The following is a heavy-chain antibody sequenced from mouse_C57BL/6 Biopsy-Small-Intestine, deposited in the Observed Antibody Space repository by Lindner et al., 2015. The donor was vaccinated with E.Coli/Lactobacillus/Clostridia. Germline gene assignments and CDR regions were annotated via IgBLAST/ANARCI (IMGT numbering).Heavy chain of an antibody. CDR3: ARDIRIAAVGTRAFDY. CDR2: INPSGGST. V-gene: IGHV1-53*01. Sequence: SVKVSCKASGYTFTSYFMHWVRQAPGQGLEWMGIINPSGGSTDYAQKFLGRVTMTRDTSTSTVYMELNSLRSEDTAVYYCARDIRIAAVGTRAFDYWGQGTLVTVSS. CDR1: GYTFTSYF. D-gene: IGHD3-3*01. J-gene: IGHJ4*01.